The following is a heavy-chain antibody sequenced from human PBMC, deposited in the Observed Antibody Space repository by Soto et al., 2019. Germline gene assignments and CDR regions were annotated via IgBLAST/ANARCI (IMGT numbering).Heavy chain of an antibody. CDR2: ISGSGGST. Sequence: PGGSLRLSCAASGFTFSSYAMSWVRQAPGKGLEWVSAISGSGGSTYYADSVKGRFTISRDNSKNTLYLQMNSLRAEDTAVYYCAKRRYSSSWGGNWFDPWGQGTLVTVSS. D-gene: IGHD6-13*01. CDR3: AKRRYSSSWGGNWFDP. V-gene: IGHV3-23*01. J-gene: IGHJ5*02. CDR1: GFTFSSYA.